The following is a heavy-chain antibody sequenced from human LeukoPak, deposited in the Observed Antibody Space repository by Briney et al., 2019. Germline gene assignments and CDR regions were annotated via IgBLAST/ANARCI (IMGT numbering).Heavy chain of an antibody. Sequence: PGGSLRLSCVASGFTLSSYSMNWVRQAPGKGLEWVSYISSSSSTIYYADSVKGRFTISRDNSKNTLYLQMNSLRAEDTAVYYCAKVQIAYCGGDCKGGFDYWGQGTLVTVSS. V-gene: IGHV3-48*01. J-gene: IGHJ4*02. CDR2: ISSSSSTI. CDR3: AKVQIAYCGGDCKGGFDY. D-gene: IGHD2-21*02. CDR1: GFTLSSYS.